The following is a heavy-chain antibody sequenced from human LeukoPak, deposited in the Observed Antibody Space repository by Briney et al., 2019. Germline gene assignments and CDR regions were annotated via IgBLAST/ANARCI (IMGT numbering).Heavy chain of an antibody. J-gene: IGHJ4*02. Sequence: SETLSLTCTVSGGSISTYYWSWIRQPPGKGLEWIGYTYYSGSTNYNPSLKSRVTISVDMSKNQFSLKLTSATAADTAVYYCAGLRPGDSVKYWGQGTLVTVSS. V-gene: IGHV4-59*08. CDR2: TYYSGST. D-gene: IGHD4-17*01. CDR1: GGSISTYY. CDR3: AGLRPGDSVKY.